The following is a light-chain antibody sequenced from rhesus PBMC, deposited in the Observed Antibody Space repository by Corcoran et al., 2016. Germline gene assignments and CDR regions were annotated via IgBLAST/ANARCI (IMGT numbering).Light chain of an antibody. CDR1: QGINKE. J-gene: IGKJ2*01. CDR3: LKDYTTPYS. Sequence: DIQMTQSPSSLSASVGDRVTVTCRASQGINKELSWYQQKPGKAPTLLIYAASRLQTGVSSRFSGSGSGTDFTLTISSLQTEDVTTYYCLKDYTTPYSFGQGTKVEIK. V-gene: IGKV1-94*01. CDR2: AAS.